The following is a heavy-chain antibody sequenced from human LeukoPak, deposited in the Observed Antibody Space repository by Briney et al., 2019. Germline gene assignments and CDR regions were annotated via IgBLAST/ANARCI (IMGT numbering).Heavy chain of an antibody. D-gene: IGHD6-19*01. V-gene: IGHV1-18*01. Sequence: ASVKVSCKASGYTFTSYGISWVRQAPGQGLEWMGWISAYNGNTNYAQKLQGRVIMTTDTSTSTAYMELRSLRSDDTAVYYCARVLSGQWLVLDGNFDYWGQGTLVTVSS. CDR1: GYTFTSYG. J-gene: IGHJ4*02. CDR3: ARVLSGQWLVLDGNFDY. CDR2: ISAYNGNT.